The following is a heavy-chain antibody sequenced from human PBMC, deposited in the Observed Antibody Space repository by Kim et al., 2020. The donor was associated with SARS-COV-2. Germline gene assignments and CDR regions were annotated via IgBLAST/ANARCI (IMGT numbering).Heavy chain of an antibody. D-gene: IGHD3-3*01. Sequence: GGSLRLSCAASGFTFSSYSMNWVRQAPGKGLEWVSSISSSSSYIYYADSVKGRFTISRDNAKNSLYLQMNSLRAEDTAVYYCARDGLGVAAQWGDYWGQGTLVTVSS. V-gene: IGHV3-21*01. J-gene: IGHJ4*02. CDR2: ISSSSSYI. CDR1: GFTFSSYS. CDR3: ARDGLGVAAQWGDY.